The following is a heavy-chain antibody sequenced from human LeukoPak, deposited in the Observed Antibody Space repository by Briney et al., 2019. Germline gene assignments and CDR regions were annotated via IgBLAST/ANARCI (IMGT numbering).Heavy chain of an antibody. V-gene: IGHV3-23*01. CDR1: GFTFRNYA. CDR3: TKWGDYDGSTGYYDSDY. CDR2: IVGNGVST. D-gene: IGHD3-9*01. Sequence: GGSLRLSCAASGFTFRNYAMSWVRQAPGKGLEWVSAIVGNGVSTYYADSVQGRFTISRDNSKSTLYLQMNSLRAEDTALYYCTKWGDYDGSTGYYDSDYWGQGTLVTVSS. J-gene: IGHJ4*02.